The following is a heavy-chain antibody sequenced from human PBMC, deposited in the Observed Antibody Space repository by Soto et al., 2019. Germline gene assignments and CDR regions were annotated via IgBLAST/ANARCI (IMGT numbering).Heavy chain of an antibody. CDR2: INPNSGGT. Sequence: ASVKVSCKASGYTFTGYYMHWVRQAPGQGLEWMGWINPNSGGTNYAQKFQGWVTMTRDSSISTAYMELSRLRSDDTAVYYCARGSSSGYYYYYYGMDVWGQGTTVTVSS. D-gene: IGHD3-22*01. CDR3: ARGSSSGYYYYYYGMDV. CDR1: GYTFTGYY. V-gene: IGHV1-2*04. J-gene: IGHJ6*02.